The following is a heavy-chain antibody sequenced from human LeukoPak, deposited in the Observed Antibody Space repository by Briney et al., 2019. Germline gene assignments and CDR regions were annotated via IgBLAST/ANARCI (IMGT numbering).Heavy chain of an antibody. CDR3: ARGGTSGYSSTRHFWGGNYYFDY. CDR1: GFTVSSNH. J-gene: IGHJ4*02. D-gene: IGHD2-2*01. CDR2: INQDGSEK. Sequence: GGSLRLSCAASGFTVSSNHMSCVRQAPGQGLEWVANINQDGSEKYYLDSAKGRFTISRDNARNSLYLQVNSLRAEDTAVYYCARGGTSGYSSTRHFWGGNYYFDYWGQGSLVTVSS. V-gene: IGHV3-7*01.